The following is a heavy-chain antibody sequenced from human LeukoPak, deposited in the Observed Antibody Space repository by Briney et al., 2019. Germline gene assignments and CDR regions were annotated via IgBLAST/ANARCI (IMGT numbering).Heavy chain of an antibody. CDR1: RFTFSNYN. CDR2: ISTSSIYI. J-gene: IGHJ4*02. CDR3: ARDGIYYDSRGFDQ. V-gene: IGHV3-21*01. D-gene: IGHD3-22*01. Sequence: GGSLRLSCAASRFTFSNYNMNWVRQAPGKGLEWVSSISTSSIYIYYADSLKGRFTISRGNAKNSLYLQMNSLRTEDTAVYYCARDGIYYDSRGFDQWGQGTQVTVSS.